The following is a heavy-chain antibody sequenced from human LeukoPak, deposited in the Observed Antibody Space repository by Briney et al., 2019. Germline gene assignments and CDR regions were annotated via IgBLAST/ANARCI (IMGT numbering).Heavy chain of an antibody. J-gene: IGHJ3*02. D-gene: IGHD3-16*01. CDR3: ALGGPGHAFDI. CDR2: IIPIFGTA. CDR1: GGTFSSYA. Sequence: SVKVSCKASGGTFSSYAISWVRQAPGQGLEWMGGIIPIFGTANYAQKFQGRVTITTDESTSTAYMELSSLRSEDTAVCYCALGGPGHAFDIWGQGTMVTVSS. V-gene: IGHV1-69*05.